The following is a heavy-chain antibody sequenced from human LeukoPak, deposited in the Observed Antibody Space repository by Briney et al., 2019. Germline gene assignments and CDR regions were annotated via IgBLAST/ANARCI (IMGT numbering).Heavy chain of an antibody. CDR2: ISYDGSNK. D-gene: IGHD3-22*01. CDR3: ASGGDFRDSSGYSETLDY. V-gene: IGHV3-30*19. CDR1: GFTFSSYG. Sequence: QPGGSLRLSCAASGFTFSSYGMHWVRQAPGKGLEWVAVISYDGSNKYYADSVKGRFTISRDNSKNTLYLQMNSLRAEDTAVYYCASGGDFRDSSGYSETLDYWGQGTLVTVSS. J-gene: IGHJ4*02.